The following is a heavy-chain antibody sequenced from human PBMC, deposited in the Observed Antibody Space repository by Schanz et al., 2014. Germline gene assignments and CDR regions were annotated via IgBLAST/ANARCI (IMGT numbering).Heavy chain of an antibody. Sequence: QVQLQESGPGLVKPSGTLSLTCAVSGASISSSNWWSWVRQPPGKGLEWIGEIYYSGSTYYNPSLKSRVTISVDTSKNQFSLKLSSVTAADTAVYYCARGHHPHGITVAARGFDPWGQGTLVTVSS. CDR1: GASISSSNW. CDR3: ARGHHPHGITVAARGFDP. V-gene: IGHV4-4*02. J-gene: IGHJ5*02. CDR2: IYYSGST. D-gene: IGHD6-19*01.